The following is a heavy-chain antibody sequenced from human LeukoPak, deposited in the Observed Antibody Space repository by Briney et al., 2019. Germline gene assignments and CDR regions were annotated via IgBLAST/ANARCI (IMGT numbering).Heavy chain of an antibody. Sequence: ASVKVSCKASGYTFITYKMHWVRRAPGQGLEWVGIINPSDGDRRNAQKFQGRVTMTRDMSASTVYMELSSLRSEDTAVYYCAKDGGSYSADYWGQGTLVTASS. CDR2: INPSDGDR. CDR3: AKDGGSYSADY. CDR1: GYTFITYK. J-gene: IGHJ4*02. D-gene: IGHD3-10*01. V-gene: IGHV1-46*01.